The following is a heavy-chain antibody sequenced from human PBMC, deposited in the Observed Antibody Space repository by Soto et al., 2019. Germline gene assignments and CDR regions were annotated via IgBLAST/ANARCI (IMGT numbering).Heavy chain of an antibody. CDR3: ARTDVVVVAATTSFDY. CDR1: GYTFTSYA. CDR2: INAGNGNT. J-gene: IGHJ4*02. Sequence: ASVKVSCKASGYTFTSYAMHWVRQAPGQRLGWMGWINAGNGNTKYSQKFQGRVTITRDTSASTAYMELSSLRSEDTAVYYCARTDVVVVAATTSFDYWGQGTLVTVSS. D-gene: IGHD2-15*01. V-gene: IGHV1-3*01.